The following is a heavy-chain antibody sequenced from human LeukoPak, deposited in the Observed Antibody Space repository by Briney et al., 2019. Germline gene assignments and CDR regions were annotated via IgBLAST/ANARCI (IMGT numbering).Heavy chain of an antibody. D-gene: IGHD3-3*01. V-gene: IGHV1-24*01. J-gene: IGHJ4*01. CDR3: ATSPYPNTVFGVVNPLDL. CDR2: FDPEDGET. Sequence: ASVKVSCKVSGYTLTELSMHWVRQAPGKGLEWMGGFDPEDGETIYAQKFQGRVTMTEDTSTDTAYMELSSLRSEDTAVYYCATSPYPNTVFGVVNPLDLRGQGNLVTVSS. CDR1: GYTLTELS.